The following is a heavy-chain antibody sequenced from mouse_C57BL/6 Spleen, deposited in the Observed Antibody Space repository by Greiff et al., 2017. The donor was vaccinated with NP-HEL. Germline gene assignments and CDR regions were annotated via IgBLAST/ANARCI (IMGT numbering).Heavy chain of an antibody. CDR1: GYTFTSYW. Sequence: VQLQQPGAELVRPGSSVKLSCKASGYTFTSYWMDWVKQRPGQGLEWIGNIYPSDSETHYNQKFKDKATLTVDKSSSTAYMQLSSLTSEDSAVYDCARGDYGSSPGFAYWGQGTLVTVSA. D-gene: IGHD1-1*01. CDR2: IYPSDSET. V-gene: IGHV1-61*01. J-gene: IGHJ3*01. CDR3: ARGDYGSSPGFAY.